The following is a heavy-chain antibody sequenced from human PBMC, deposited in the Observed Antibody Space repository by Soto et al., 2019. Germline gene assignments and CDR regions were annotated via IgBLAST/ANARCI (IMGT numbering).Heavy chain of an antibody. CDR3: AKDYRVVWFGEYDGYYYGMDV. CDR1: GFTFSSYG. D-gene: IGHD3-10*01. Sequence: QVQLVESGGGVVQPGRSLRLSCAASGFTFSSYGMHWVRQAPGKGLEWVAVISYDGSNKYYADSVKGRFTISRDNSKNPRYLQMNSLRAEDTAVYYCAKDYRVVWFGEYDGYYYGMDVWGQVTTVTVSS. J-gene: IGHJ6*02. V-gene: IGHV3-30*18. CDR2: ISYDGSNK.